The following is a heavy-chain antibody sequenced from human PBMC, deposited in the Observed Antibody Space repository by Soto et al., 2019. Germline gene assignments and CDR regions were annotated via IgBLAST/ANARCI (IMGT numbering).Heavy chain of an antibody. CDR3: VKTTWTKVIGYVYFES. J-gene: IGHJ4*02. Sequence: PGGSLRLSCAASGFTVSSNYMSWVRQAPGKGLEWVSVIYSGGSTYYADSVKGRFTISRDNSKNTLYLQMNSLRAEDTAVYYCVKTTWTKVIGYVYFESWGQGTLVTVSS. V-gene: IGHV3-66*01. D-gene: IGHD2-2*03. CDR1: GFTVSSNY. CDR2: IYSGGST.